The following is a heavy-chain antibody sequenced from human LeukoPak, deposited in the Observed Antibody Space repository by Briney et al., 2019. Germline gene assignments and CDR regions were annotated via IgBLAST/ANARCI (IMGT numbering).Heavy chain of an antibody. Sequence: PGRSLRLSCAASGFTFDDYAMHWVRQAPGKGLEWVSGISWNSGSIGYADSVKGRFTISRDNAKNSLYLQMNSLRAEDMALYYCAKGGGGAAGYFDYWGQGTLVTVSS. D-gene: IGHD6-13*01. V-gene: IGHV3-9*03. J-gene: IGHJ4*02. CDR2: ISWNSGSI. CDR1: GFTFDDYA. CDR3: AKGGGGAAGYFDY.